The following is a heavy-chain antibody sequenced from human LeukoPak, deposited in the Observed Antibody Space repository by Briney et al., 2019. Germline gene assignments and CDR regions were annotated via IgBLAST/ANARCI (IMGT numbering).Heavy chain of an antibody. Sequence: ASVKVSCKASGYTFTSYYMHWVRQAPGQGLEWMGIINPSGGSTSYAQKFQGSVTMTRDTSTSTVYMELSSLRSEDTAVYYCVTKPLDFDIWGQGTMVTVSS. CDR2: INPSGGST. J-gene: IGHJ3*02. CDR1: GYTFTSYY. D-gene: IGHD1-1*01. V-gene: IGHV1-46*01. CDR3: VTKPLDFDI.